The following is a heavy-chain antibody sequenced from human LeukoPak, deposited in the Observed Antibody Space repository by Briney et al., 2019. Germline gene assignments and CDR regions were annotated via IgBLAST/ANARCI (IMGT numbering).Heavy chain of an antibody. V-gene: IGHV3-66*01. J-gene: IGHJ4*02. CDR1: GFTFRSSV. Sequence: QSGGSLRLSCAASGFTFRSSVMSWVRQAPGKGLESVSFVYIDGRTYYADSVKDRFTISRHNPKNTLYLQMNSLRAEDTAVYYCARLGGDWSFDYWGQGTLVTVSS. D-gene: IGHD2-21*02. CDR3: ARLGGDWSFDY. CDR2: VYIDGRT.